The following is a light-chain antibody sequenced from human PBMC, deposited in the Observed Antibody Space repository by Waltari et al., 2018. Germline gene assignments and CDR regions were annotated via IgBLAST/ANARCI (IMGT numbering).Light chain of an antibody. CDR3: QQYNTYSRT. J-gene: IGKJ4*01. Sequence: DIQMTQSPSTLPASVGDRVTITCRASRGVSTWLAWYQQRPGKAPKLLIYDASSWESGVPLRFRGSRSGTEFTLTISSLQPDDFATYYCQQYNTYSRTFGGGTKVEIK. V-gene: IGKV1-5*01. CDR1: RGVSTW. CDR2: DAS.